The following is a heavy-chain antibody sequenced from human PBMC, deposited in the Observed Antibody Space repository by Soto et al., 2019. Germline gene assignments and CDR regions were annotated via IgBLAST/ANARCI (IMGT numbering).Heavy chain of an antibody. CDR1: GFTFSSFW. CDR3: ARRPYGDYGDYFDY. D-gene: IGHD4-17*01. Sequence: EVLLVESGGGLVQPGGSLRLSFAASGFTFSSFWMSWVRQAPGKGLEWVANIRQDGNEKYYVDSVKGRFTISRDNAKNSLYLQMNSLRAEDTAVYYCARRPYGDYGDYFDYWGQGTLVTVSS. CDR2: IRQDGNEK. J-gene: IGHJ4*02. V-gene: IGHV3-7*01.